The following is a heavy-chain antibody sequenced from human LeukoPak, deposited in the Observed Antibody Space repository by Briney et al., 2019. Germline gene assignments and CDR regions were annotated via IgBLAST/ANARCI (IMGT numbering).Heavy chain of an antibody. CDR2: IYYSGST. J-gene: IGHJ3*02. D-gene: IGHD6-13*01. V-gene: IGHV4-31*03. CDR1: GGSISSGGYY. Sequence: SETLSLTCTVSGGSISSGGYYWSWIRQHPGKGLEWIGYIYYSGSTYYNPSLKSRVTISVDTSKNQFSLKLSSVTAADTAVYYCAGDRVAAGGDAFDIWGQGTMVTVSS. CDR3: AGDRVAAGGDAFDI.